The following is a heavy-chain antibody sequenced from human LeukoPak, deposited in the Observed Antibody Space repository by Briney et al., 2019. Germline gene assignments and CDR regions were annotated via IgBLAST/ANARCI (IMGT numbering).Heavy chain of an antibody. CDR2: IKQDGSEK. V-gene: IGHV3-7*01. J-gene: IGHJ4*02. CDR1: GFTFSSYW. Sequence: GGSLRLSCAASGFTFSSYWMSWVRQAPGKGLEWVANIKQDGSEKYYVDSVKGRFTISRDNAKNSLYLQMNSLRAEDTAVYYCAREPPRYCSSTSCSPDDYWGQGTLVTVSS. CDR3: AREPPRYCSSTSCSPDDY. D-gene: IGHD2-2*01.